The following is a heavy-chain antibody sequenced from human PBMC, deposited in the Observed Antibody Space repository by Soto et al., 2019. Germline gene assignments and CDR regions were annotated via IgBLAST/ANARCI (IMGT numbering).Heavy chain of an antibody. CDR2: ISWNSGSI. CDR3: AKGYGSGTMAGMDV. V-gene: IGHV3-9*01. Sequence: GGSLRLSCAASGFTFDDYAMHWVRQAPGKGLEWVSGISWNSGSIGYADSVKGRFTIPRDNAKNSLYLQMNSLRAEDTALYYCAKGYGSGTMAGMDVWGQGTTVTVSS. CDR1: GFTFDDYA. D-gene: IGHD3-10*01. J-gene: IGHJ6*02.